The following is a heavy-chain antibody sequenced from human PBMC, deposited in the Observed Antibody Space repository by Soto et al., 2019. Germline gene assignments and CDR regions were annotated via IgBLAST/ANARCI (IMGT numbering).Heavy chain of an antibody. Sequence: LRLSCAASGFTFSSYGMHWVRQAPGKGLEWVAVISYDGSNKYYADSVKGRFTISRDNSKNTLYLQMNSLRAEDTAVYYCAKGSRFSRGSYYGDYWGQGTLVTVSS. J-gene: IGHJ4*02. CDR3: AKGSRFSRGSYYGDY. D-gene: IGHD1-26*01. V-gene: IGHV3-30*18. CDR2: ISYDGSNK. CDR1: GFTFSSYG.